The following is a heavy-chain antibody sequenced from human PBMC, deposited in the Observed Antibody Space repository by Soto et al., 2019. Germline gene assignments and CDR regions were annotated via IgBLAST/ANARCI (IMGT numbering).Heavy chain of an antibody. Sequence: ASETLSLTCTVSGGSISSGGYYWSWIRQHPGKGLEWIGYIYYSGSTYYNPSLKSRVTISVDTSKNQFSLKLSSVTAADTAVYYCARGGDYVWGSYRYRGDYFDYWGQGTLVTVSS. CDR1: GGSISSGGYY. J-gene: IGHJ4*02. CDR2: IYYSGST. CDR3: ARGGDYVWGSYRYRGDYFDY. D-gene: IGHD3-16*02. V-gene: IGHV4-31*03.